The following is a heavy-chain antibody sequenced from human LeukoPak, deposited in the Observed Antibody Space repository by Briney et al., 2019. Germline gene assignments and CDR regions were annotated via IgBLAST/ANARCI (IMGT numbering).Heavy chain of an antibody. J-gene: IGHJ4*02. Sequence: GGSLRLSCAASGFTFSNFAMSWVRQAPGKGLEWIPEMSGIGGRTYYADSVKGRFTISRDNPKNTLYLQMNSLRAEDTAVYYCASLVRGVRMKDYWGQGTLVTVSS. D-gene: IGHD3-10*01. CDR1: GFTFSNFA. CDR3: ASLVRGVRMKDY. CDR2: MSGIGGRT. V-gene: IGHV3-23*01.